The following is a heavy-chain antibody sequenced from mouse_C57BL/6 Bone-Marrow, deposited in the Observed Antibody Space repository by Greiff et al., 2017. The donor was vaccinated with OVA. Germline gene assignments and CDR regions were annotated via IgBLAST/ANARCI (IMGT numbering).Heavy chain of an antibody. CDR1: GYTFTDYE. CDR3: TRRGVYYDDDDWYFDV. J-gene: IGHJ1*03. V-gene: IGHV1-15*01. CDR2: IDPETGGT. Sequence: QVQLQQSGAELVRPGASVTLSCKASGYTFTDYEMHWVKQTPVHGLEWIGAIDPETGGTAYNQKFKGKAILTADKSSSTAYMELRSLTSEDSAVYDCTRRGVYYDDDDWYFDVWGTGTTVTVSS. D-gene: IGHD2-4*01.